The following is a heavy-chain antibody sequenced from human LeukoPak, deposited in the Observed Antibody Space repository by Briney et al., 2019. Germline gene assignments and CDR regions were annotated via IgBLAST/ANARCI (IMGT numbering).Heavy chain of an antibody. J-gene: IGHJ3*02. CDR2: IYTSGST. Sequence: SETLSLTCTVSGGSISSYYWSWIRQPAGKGLEWIGRIYTSGSTNYNPSLKSRVTISVDKSKNQFSLKLSSVTAADTAVYYCATLFSGIGLETWIQLSSEPDAFDIWGQGTVVTVSS. CDR3: ATLFSGIGLETWIQLSSEPDAFDI. D-gene: IGHD5-18*01. CDR1: GGSISSYY. V-gene: IGHV4-4*07.